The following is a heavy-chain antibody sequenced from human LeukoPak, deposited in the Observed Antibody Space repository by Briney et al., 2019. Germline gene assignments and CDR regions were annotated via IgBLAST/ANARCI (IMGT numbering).Heavy chain of an antibody. D-gene: IGHD4-17*01. CDR3: AREGAGRDYGDSPMMDY. V-gene: IGHV1-2*02. CDR2: INPNSGGT. J-gene: IGHJ4*02. CDR1: GYTFTGYY. Sequence: ASVKVSCKASGYTFTGYYMHWVRQAPGQGLEWMGWINPNSGGTNYAQKFQDRVTMTRDTSISTAYMELSSLRSDDTAVYYCAREGAGRDYGDSPMMDYWGQGSLVTVSS.